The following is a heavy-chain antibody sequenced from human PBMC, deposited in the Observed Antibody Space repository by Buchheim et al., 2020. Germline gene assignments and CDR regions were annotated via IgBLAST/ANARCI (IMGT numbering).Heavy chain of an antibody. Sequence: QVQLVQSGAEVKKPGSSVKVSCKASGGTLKNYGIHWVRQAPGQGLEWMGGTIPILGTADYAQKFQGRVTISADGSTNTAYMDLTSLTSEDTAVYYCARDYSVDTGLDVRGQGTT. V-gene: IGHV1-69*01. CDR3: ARDYSVDTGLDV. CDR1: GGTLKNYG. D-gene: IGHD5-18*01. J-gene: IGHJ6*02. CDR2: TIPILGTA.